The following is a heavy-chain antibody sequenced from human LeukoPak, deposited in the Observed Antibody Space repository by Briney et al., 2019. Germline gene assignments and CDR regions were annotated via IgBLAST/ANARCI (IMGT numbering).Heavy chain of an antibody. Sequence: PGGSLRLSCAASGFTFSNYAMSWVRQAPGKGLEWVSAFSPSGGGTYYADSVKGRFTISRDNSKNTLYLQMNSLRAEDTAVYYCATLISGWSLYWGQGTLVTASS. J-gene: IGHJ4*02. V-gene: IGHV3-23*01. D-gene: IGHD6-19*01. CDR3: ATLISGWSLY. CDR2: FSPSGGGT. CDR1: GFTFSNYA.